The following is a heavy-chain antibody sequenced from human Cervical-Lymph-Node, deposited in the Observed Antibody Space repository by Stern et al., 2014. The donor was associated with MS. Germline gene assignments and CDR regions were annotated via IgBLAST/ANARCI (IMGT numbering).Heavy chain of an antibody. J-gene: IGHJ6*02. V-gene: IGHV1-69*01. CDR2: LIPIFGTA. Sequence: QVQLVQSGAEVKKPGSSVKVSCKASGGTFSSYAISWVRQAPGQGLEWMGGLIPIFGTANYAQKFQGRVTITADESTSTAYMELSSLRSEDTAVYYCARDGYGDYSGYYYGMDVWGQGTTVTVSS. D-gene: IGHD4-17*01. CDR3: ARDGYGDYSGYYYGMDV. CDR1: GGTFSSYA.